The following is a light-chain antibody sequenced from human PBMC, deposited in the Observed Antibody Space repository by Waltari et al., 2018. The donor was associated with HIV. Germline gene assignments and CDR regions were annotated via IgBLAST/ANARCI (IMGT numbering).Light chain of an antibody. CDR2: DVS. V-gene: IGLV2-14*03. J-gene: IGLJ1*01. CDR3: SSYTSSRTPFV. CDR1: SSDVGGYNF. Sequence: GQSITISCTGTSSDVGGYNFVSWYQQHPGKAPKLMITDVSNRPSGVSNRFSGSKSGNTASLTISGLQAEDEADYYCSSYTSSRTPFVFGTGTKVTVL.